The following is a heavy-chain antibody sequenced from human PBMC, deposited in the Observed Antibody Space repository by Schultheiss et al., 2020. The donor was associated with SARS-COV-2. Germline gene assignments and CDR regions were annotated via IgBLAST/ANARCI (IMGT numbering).Heavy chain of an antibody. V-gene: IGHV4-61*01. CDR2: IYHSGST. CDR1: DDSVNSGSYY. Sequence: SETLSLTCTVSDDSVNSGSYYWTWIRQPPGKGLEWIGYIYHSGSTYYNPSLKSRIFISVATSKNQFSLKLSSVTAADTAVYYCARGGVGATGWFDPWGQGTLVTVSS. CDR3: ARGGVGATGWFDP. D-gene: IGHD1-26*01. J-gene: IGHJ5*02.